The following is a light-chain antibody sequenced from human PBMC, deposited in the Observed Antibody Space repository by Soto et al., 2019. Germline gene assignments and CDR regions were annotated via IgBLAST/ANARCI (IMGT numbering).Light chain of an antibody. CDR3: QQYNNWPLT. Sequence: EEVMTQSPATLSVSPGERATLSCRASQSVSSNLAWYQQKPGQAPRLLIYGASTRATAIPARFSGSGSGTGFTLTISSLQSEDFAVYYCQQYNNWPLTFGPGTKVDIK. V-gene: IGKV3-15*01. J-gene: IGKJ3*01. CDR1: QSVSSN. CDR2: GAS.